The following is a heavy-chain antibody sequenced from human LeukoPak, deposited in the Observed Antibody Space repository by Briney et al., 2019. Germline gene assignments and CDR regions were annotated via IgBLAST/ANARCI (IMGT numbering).Heavy chain of an antibody. CDR3: VKGGNSGLWYFDY. Sequence: PGGSLRLSCSASGFTFSRYAIHWVRQAPGKGLEYVSPISSDGGSTYYADSVKGRFTISRDNSRNTVYLQMSSLRAEDTAVYYCVKGGNSGLWYFDYWGQGTLVTVPS. D-gene: IGHD6-19*01. J-gene: IGHJ4*02. V-gene: IGHV3-64D*06. CDR1: GFTFSRYA. CDR2: ISSDGGST.